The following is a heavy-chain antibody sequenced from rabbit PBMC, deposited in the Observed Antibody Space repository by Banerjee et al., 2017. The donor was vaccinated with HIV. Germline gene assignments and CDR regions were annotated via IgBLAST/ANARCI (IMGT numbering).Heavy chain of an antibody. V-gene: IGHV1S39*01. D-gene: IGHD2-1*01. CDR3: ARNYDL. Sequence: QEQLVESGGGLVQPGGSLKLSCKASGFDFSSYGVSWVRQAPGKGLEWIGYIDPVFGSTYYASWAKGRFTISKTSSTTVTLQMTSLTAADTATYFCARNYDLWGQGTLVTVS. CDR1: GFDFSSYG. J-gene: IGHJ3*01. CDR2: IDPVFGST.